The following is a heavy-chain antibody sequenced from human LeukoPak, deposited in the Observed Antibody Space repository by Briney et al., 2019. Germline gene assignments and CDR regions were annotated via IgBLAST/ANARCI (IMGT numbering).Heavy chain of an antibody. CDR3: ARRRRSYDYVWGSYRYQDEDYFDY. J-gene: IGHJ4*02. V-gene: IGHV4-59*01. D-gene: IGHD3-16*02. CDR1: GGSISTYY. CDR2: IYYSGST. Sequence: SETLSLTCTVSGGSISTYYWSWIRQPPGKGLEWIGYIYYSGSTNYNPSLKSRVTISVDTSKNQFSPKLSSVTAADTAVYYCARRRRSYDYVWGSYRYQDEDYFDYWGQGTLVTVSS.